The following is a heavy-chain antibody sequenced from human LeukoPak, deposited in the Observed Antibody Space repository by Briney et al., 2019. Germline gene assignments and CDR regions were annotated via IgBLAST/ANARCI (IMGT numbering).Heavy chain of an antibody. CDR2: IIPIFGTA. CDR3: ARGDRSGYYEAWFDP. V-gene: IGHV1-69*13. Sequence: GASVKVSCKASGCTFTSYAISWVRQAPGQGLEWMGGIIPIFGTADYAQKFQGRVTITADESTSTAYMERSSLRSEDTAVYYCARGDRSGYYEAWFDPWGQGTMVTVSS. CDR1: GCTFTSYA. J-gene: IGHJ5*02. D-gene: IGHD3-22*01.